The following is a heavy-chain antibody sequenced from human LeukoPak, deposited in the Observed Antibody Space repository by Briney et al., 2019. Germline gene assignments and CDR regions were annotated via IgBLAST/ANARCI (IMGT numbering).Heavy chain of an antibody. CDR1: GYSISSGYY. CDR2: IYHSGST. D-gene: IGHD3-10*01. CDR3: ARHLRGYYYGSGSYFDY. J-gene: IGHJ4*02. V-gene: IGHV4-38-2*02. Sequence: SETLSLTCTVSGYSISSGYYWGWIRQPPGKGLEWIGSIYHSGSTYYNPSLKSRVTISVDTSKNQFSLKLSSVTAADTAVYYCARHLRGYYYGSGSYFDYWGQGTLVTVSS.